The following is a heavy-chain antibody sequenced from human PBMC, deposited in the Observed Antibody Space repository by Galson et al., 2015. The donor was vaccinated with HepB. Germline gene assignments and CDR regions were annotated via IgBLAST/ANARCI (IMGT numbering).Heavy chain of an antibody. CDR1: GFPFGNYY. CDR3: ARDTYGWGTPFDY. D-gene: IGHD3-16*01. V-gene: IGHV3-7*03. J-gene: IGHJ4*02. CDR2: INQDGSET. Sequence: SLRLSCAVSGFPFGNYYMSRLRQAPGMGLEWVANINQDGSETHYVDSVRGRFTVSRDNAKKSLFLQMNTLGAEDTAVYNWARDTYGWGTPFDYWGQGTLVAVSS.